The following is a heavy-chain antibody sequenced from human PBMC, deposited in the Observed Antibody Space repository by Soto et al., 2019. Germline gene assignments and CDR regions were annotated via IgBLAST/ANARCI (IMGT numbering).Heavy chain of an antibody. CDR1: GGSFSGYY. V-gene: IGHV4-34*01. J-gene: IGHJ5*02. Sequence: PSETLSLTCAVYGGSFSGYYWSWIRQPPGKGLEWIGGINHSGSTNYNPSLKSRVTISVDTSKNQFSLKLSSVTAADTAVYYCARGSSGGEGWFDPWGQGTLVTVSS. D-gene: IGHD2-21*01. CDR3: ARGSSGGEGWFDP. CDR2: INHSGST.